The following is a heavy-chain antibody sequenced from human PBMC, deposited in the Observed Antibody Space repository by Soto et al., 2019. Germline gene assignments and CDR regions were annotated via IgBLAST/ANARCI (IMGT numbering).Heavy chain of an antibody. CDR3: ARVSPSICGGGNCYRLDSYFDS. J-gene: IGHJ4*03. CDR1: GVTFSTSG. Sequence: QVQLVQSGAEVKKPGSSLKVSCKTSGVTFSTSGISWVRQGPGQGLEWMGGIIPLFGTPKYARKFQGRVSITADDSATTKYLELSGLSSDDTAIYYSARVSPSICGGGNCYRLDSYFDSWGQGSQVVVSS. D-gene: IGHD2-21*01. V-gene: IGHV1-69*01. CDR2: IIPLFGTP.